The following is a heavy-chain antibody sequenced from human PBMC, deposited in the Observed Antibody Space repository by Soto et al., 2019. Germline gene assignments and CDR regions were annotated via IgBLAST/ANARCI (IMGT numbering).Heavy chain of an antibody. CDR1: GGSISSSNW. Sequence: QVQLQESGPGLVMPSGTLSLTCAVSGGSISSSNWWSWVRQPPGKGLEWIGEIFHSGSTNYNPSLTSRVIISVDKSKNQCSLKLSSVTAADTAVYYCATAEYYYCSYWGQGTLVTVSS. J-gene: IGHJ4*02. CDR3: ATAEYYYCSY. D-gene: IGHD3-10*01. CDR2: IFHSGST. V-gene: IGHV4-4*02.